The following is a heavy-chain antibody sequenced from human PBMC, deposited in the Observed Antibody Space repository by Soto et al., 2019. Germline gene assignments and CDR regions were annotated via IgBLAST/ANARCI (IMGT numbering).Heavy chain of an antibody. CDR1: GFTFGDYA. CDR2: IRSKAYGGTT. Sequence: GGSLRLSCTASGFTFGDYAMSWFRQAPGKGLEWVGFIRSKAYGGTTEYAASVKGRFTISRDDSKSIAYLQMNSLKTEDTAVYYCTRDGYRQQVAGTKPEERFDYWGQGTLVTVSS. J-gene: IGHJ4*02. V-gene: IGHV3-49*03. D-gene: IGHD6-19*01. CDR3: TRDGYRQQVAGTKPEERFDY.